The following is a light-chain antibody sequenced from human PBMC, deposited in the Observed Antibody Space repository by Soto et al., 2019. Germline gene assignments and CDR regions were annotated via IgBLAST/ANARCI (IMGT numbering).Light chain of an antibody. CDR3: QQRSNWPPLT. V-gene: IGKV3-11*01. J-gene: IGKJ3*01. CDR1: QSVSSY. CDR2: DAS. Sequence: EIVLTQSPATLSLSPGERATLSCRASQSVSSYLAWYQQKPGQAPRLLIYDASNRATGIPARFSGSGSGTDFTLTISSLEPEDCAVYYCQQRSNWPPLTFGPGTKVDIK.